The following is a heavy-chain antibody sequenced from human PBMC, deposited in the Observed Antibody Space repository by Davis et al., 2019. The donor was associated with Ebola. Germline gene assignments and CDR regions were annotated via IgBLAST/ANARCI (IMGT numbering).Heavy chain of an antibody. CDR3: AKGLSSWRTSYFDY. J-gene: IGHJ4*02. CDR2: ISNSGTTM. Sequence: GGSLRLSCAASGFTFSDHYMSWIRQAPGKGLEWVSYISNSGTTMYYADSVKGRFTISRDNAKNSLYLQMNSLRAEDTAVYYCAKGLSSWRTSYFDYWGQGTLVTVSS. D-gene: IGHD6-13*01. CDR1: GFTFSDHY. V-gene: IGHV3-11*01.